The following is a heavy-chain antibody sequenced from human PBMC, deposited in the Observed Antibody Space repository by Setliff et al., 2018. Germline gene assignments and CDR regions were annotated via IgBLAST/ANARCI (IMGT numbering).Heavy chain of an antibody. J-gene: IGHJ4*02. D-gene: IGHD1-1*01. Sequence: SETLSLTCAASGGSFTYYYWTWIRQPPGKGLEWIGEINHSGSTNYSPSLKSRVTISIDKSNNQFSLKLTSMTAADTAVYYCAKGGGRYHSDSWGQGILVTVSS. CDR3: AKGGGRYHSDS. CDR1: GGSFTYYY. V-gene: IGHV4-34*01. CDR2: INHSGST.